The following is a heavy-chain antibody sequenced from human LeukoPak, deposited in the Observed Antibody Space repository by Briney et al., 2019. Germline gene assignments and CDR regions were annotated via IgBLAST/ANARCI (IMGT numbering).Heavy chain of an antibody. D-gene: IGHD1-26*01. CDR1: GFTFSDYY. CDR3: ASGTGLGFDY. CDR2: ISSSSSYT. Sequence: GGSLRLSCAASGFTFSDYYMSWIRQAPGKGLEWVSYISSSSSYTNYADSVKGRFTISGDNAKNSLYLQMNSLRAEDTAVYYCASGTGLGFDYWGQGTLVTVSS. J-gene: IGHJ4*02. V-gene: IGHV3-11*06.